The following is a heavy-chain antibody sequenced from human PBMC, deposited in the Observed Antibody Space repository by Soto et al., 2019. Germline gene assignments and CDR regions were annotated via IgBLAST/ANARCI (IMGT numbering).Heavy chain of an antibody. CDR3: VSDGDVCSGSDCFRHFKY. CDR2: IKGDGSEA. V-gene: IGHV3-7*03. CDR1: EFSISAYW. Sequence: EVQLVESGGDLVQPGGSLRLSCVASEFSISAYWMSWVRQAPGKGLEWVANIKGDGSEARYVDSAKDRFLISRDNTKNSLYLQMTSLRAEDTAIYYCVSDGDVCSGSDCFRHFKYWGRGTRVTVSS. D-gene: IGHD5-12*01. J-gene: IGHJ4*02.